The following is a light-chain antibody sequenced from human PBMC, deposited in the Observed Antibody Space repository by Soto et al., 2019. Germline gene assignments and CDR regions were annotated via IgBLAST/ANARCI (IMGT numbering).Light chain of an antibody. V-gene: IGLV2-14*01. CDR3: SSYTSSSALDRV. CDR1: SSDIGGYNF. J-gene: IGLJ1*01. Sequence: QSALTQPASVSGSPGQSITISCTGTSSDIGGYNFVSWYQQHAGKAPKLMIFEVSNRPSGVSNRFSGSKSGNMASLTISGLQPEDEADYYCSSYTSSSALDRVFGTGTKLTVL. CDR2: EVS.